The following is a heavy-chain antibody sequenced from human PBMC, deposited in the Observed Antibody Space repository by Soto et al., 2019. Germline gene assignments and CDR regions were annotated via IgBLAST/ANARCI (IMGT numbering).Heavy chain of an antibody. CDR2: ISWDGGST. J-gene: IGHJ6*02. D-gene: IGHD3-3*01. CDR3: AKDIRTIFGVVTSAGMDV. V-gene: IGHV3-43*01. Sequence: PVGSLRLSCGASGFTFEDYTMHWVRQAPGKGLEWVSLISWDGGSTYYADSVKGRFTISRDNSKNSLYLQMNSLRTEDTALYYCAKDIRTIFGVVTSAGMDVWGQGTTVTVS. CDR1: GFTFEDYT.